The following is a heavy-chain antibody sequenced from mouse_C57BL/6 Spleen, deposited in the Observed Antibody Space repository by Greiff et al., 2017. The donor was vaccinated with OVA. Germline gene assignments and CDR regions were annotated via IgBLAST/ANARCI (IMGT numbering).Heavy chain of an antibody. Sequence: EVMLVESGAELVKPGASVKLSCTASGFNIKDYYMHWVKQRTEQGLEWIGRIDPEDGETKYAPKFQGKATITADTSSNTAYLQLSSLTSEDTAVYYCARGQLRLAWFAYWGQGTLVTVSA. V-gene: IGHV14-2*01. CDR2: IDPEDGET. D-gene: IGHD3-2*02. CDR3: ARGQLRLAWFAY. J-gene: IGHJ3*01. CDR1: GFNIKDYY.